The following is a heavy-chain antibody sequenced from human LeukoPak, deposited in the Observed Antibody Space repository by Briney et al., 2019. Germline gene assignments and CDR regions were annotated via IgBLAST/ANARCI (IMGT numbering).Heavy chain of an antibody. CDR2: ISAYNGNT. CDR1: GYTFTSYG. D-gene: IGHD4-17*01. V-gene: IGHV1-18*01. Sequence: GASVKVSCKASGYTFTSYGISWVRQAPGQGLEWMGWISAYNGNTNYAQKLQGRVTMTTDTSTSTAYMELRSLRSDDTAVYYCARVVVAYGDYEGYWYFDLWGRGTLVTVSS. CDR3: ARVVVAYGDYEGYWYFDL. J-gene: IGHJ2*01.